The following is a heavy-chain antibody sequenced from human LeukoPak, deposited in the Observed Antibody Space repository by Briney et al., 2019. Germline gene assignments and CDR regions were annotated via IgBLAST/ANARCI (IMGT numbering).Heavy chain of an antibody. V-gene: IGHV4-34*01. CDR1: GWTFSGYY. J-gene: IGHJ4*02. CDR3: ARGPFFRVATMRGDFDY. Sequence: SETLSLTCAAYGWTFSGYYLSWIRQPPGKGLEWICEINHSGSTNYNPSLKSRVTISVDTTNNQFSLKLRSVTAADTAAYYCARGPFFRVATMRGDFDYWGQGTLVTVSS. CDR2: INHSGST. D-gene: IGHD5-24*01.